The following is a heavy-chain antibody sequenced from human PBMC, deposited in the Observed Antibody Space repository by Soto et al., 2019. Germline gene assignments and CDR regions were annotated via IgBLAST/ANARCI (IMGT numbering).Heavy chain of an antibody. Sequence: SGPTLVNPTQTLTLTCTFSGFSLSTSGVGVGWIRQPPGKALEWLALIYWDDDKRYSPSLKSRLTITKDTSKNQVVLTMTNMDPVDTATYYCAHRRRYYDILTGYYGMFDPWGQGTLVTVSS. J-gene: IGHJ5*02. D-gene: IGHD3-9*01. CDR3: AHRRRYYDILTGYYGMFDP. CDR2: IYWDDDK. CDR1: GFSLSTSGVG. V-gene: IGHV2-5*02.